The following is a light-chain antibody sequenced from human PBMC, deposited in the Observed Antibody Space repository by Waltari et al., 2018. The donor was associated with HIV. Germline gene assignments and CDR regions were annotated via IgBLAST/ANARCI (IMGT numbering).Light chain of an antibody. CDR3: QQTYSTPPT. CDR1: QSTSSY. V-gene: IGKV1-39*01. J-gene: IGKJ1*01. Sequence: DIQMTQSPSSLSASVGDRVTITCRASQSTSSYLTWYQQKPGQAPKLLIYAASSLQSGVPTRFGGSRSGTDFTLTISSAQPEDFATYYCQQTYSTPPTFSQGTKVEIK. CDR2: AAS.